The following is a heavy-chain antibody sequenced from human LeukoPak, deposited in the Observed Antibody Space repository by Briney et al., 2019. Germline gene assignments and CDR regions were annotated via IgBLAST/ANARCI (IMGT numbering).Heavy chain of an antibody. CDR2: IYYSGST. Sequence: ASETLSLTCTVSGGSISSGDYYWSWIRQPPGKGLEWIGYIYYSGSTYYNPSLKSRVTISVDTSKNQFSLKLSSVTAADTAVYYCARDVKVDCSSTSCAENYYYYYGMDVWGQGTTVTVSS. J-gene: IGHJ6*02. V-gene: IGHV4-30-4*01. D-gene: IGHD2-2*01. CDR3: ARDVKVDCSSTSCAENYYYYYGMDV. CDR1: GGSISSGDYY.